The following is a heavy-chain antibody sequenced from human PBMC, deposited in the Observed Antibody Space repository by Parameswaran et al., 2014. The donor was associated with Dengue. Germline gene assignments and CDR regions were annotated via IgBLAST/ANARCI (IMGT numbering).Heavy chain of an antibody. D-gene: IGHD3-3*01. V-gene: IGHV4-31*02. CDR2: IYYSGST. Sequence: RWIRQPPGKGLEWIGYIYYSGSTYYNPSLKSRVTISVDTSKNQFSLKLSSVTAADTAVYYCARDGGSGYYTDYWGQGTLVTVSS. J-gene: IGHJ4*02. CDR3: ARDGGSGYYTDY.